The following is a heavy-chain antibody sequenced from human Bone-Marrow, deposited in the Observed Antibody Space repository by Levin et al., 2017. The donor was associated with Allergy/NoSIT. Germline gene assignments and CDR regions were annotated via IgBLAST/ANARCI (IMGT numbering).Heavy chain of an antibody. V-gene: IGHV3-53*01. CDR2: IYSGGTT. CDR1: GFSVNNNY. D-gene: IGHD2-15*01. Sequence: GGSLRLSCVVSGFSVNNNYMHWVRQAPGRGLEWVSVIYSGGTTYYADSVKGRFTISRDNSRNTVYLEMNSLRPEDTAIFYCVRERVVLSFSYGMNVWGQGTKVSVSS. J-gene: IGHJ6*02. CDR3: VRERVVLSFSYGMNV.